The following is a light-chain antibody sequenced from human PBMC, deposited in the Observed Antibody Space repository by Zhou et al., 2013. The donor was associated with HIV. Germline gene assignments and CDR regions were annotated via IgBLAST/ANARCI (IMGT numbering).Light chain of an antibody. V-gene: IGKV3-15*01. CDR1: QSVGRF. Sequence: EIVLTQSPGTLSLSPGERATLSCRASQSVGRFLAWYQQKPGQAPRLLIYGASTRATGIPARFSGSGSGTEFTLTISSMQSEDFAVYYCQQYNNWPLTFGGGTKVEIK. J-gene: IGKJ4*01. CDR3: QQYNNWPLT. CDR2: GAS.